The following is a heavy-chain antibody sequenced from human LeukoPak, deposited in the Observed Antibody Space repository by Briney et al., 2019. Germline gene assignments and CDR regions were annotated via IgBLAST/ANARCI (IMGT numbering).Heavy chain of an antibody. CDR2: ISGSGGST. CDR1: GFTFSSYA. V-gene: IGHV3-23*01. J-gene: IGHJ6*02. D-gene: IGHD6-19*01. CDR3: AKNQQWLASLHVLGFDYYYCMDV. Sequence: GGSLRLSCAASGFTFSSYAMSWVRQAPGKGLEWVSGISGSGGSTYYADSVKGRFTISRDNSKNTLYLQMNSLRAEDTAVYYCAKNQQWLASLHVLGFDYYYCMDVWGQGTTVTVS.